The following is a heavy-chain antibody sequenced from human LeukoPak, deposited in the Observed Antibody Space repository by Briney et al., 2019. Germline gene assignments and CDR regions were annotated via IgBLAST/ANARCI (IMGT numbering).Heavy chain of an antibody. Sequence: GGSLRLSCAASGFTFSTYCMNWVRQAPGKGLEWVSYISDGGTTIYYADSVRGRFSISRDNAKNSVYLQMSSLRAEDTAVYFCARGEHYGDFFDYWGQGTLVTVSS. CDR1: GFTFSTYC. CDR3: ARGEHYGDFFDY. D-gene: IGHD4-17*01. V-gene: IGHV3-48*01. J-gene: IGHJ4*02. CDR2: ISDGGTTI.